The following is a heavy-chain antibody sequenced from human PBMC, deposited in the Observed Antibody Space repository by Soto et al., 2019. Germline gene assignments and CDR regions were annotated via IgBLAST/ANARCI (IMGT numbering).Heavy chain of an antibody. V-gene: IGHV1-8*01. D-gene: IGHD5-12*01. J-gene: IGHJ6*03. CDR2: MNPNSGNT. CDR1: GYTFTSYD. CDR3: ARGLYSGYDYEILGGYYYYYMDV. Sequence: ASVKVSCKASGYTFTSYDINWVRQATGQGLEWVGWMNPNSGNTGYAQKFQGRVTMTRNTSISTAYMELSSLRSEDTAVYYCARGLYSGYDYEILGGYYYYYMDVWGKGTTVTVSS.